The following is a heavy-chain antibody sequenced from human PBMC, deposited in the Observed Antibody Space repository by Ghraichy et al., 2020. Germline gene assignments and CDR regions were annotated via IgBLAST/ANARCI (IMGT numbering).Heavy chain of an antibody. D-gene: IGHD3-16*01. Sequence: ASVKVSCKASGYNVISKYLHWERQAPGQGLEWMGIITPSDGESTYAQRFQGRLTLTSETTTSTVYMELSSLKSEDTAVYYCARDVRGSGSYAFIDLWGRGTLVTVSS. CDR3: ARDVRGSGSYAFIDL. CDR1: GYNVISKY. CDR2: ITPSDGES. J-gene: IGHJ5*02. V-gene: IGHV1-46*03.